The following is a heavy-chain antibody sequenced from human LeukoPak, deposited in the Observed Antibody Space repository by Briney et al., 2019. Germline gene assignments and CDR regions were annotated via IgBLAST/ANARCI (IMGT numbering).Heavy chain of an antibody. V-gene: IGHV4-38-2*02. J-gene: IGHJ4*02. CDR1: GYSISSGYY. CDR2: IYHSGSA. Sequence: SETLSLTCTVSGYSISSGYYWGWIRQPPGKGLEWIGSIYHSGSAYYNPSLKSRVTISVDTSKNQFSLKLSSVTAADTAVYHCARGIDDTVWSGYSTRASFDYWGQGTLVTVFS. D-gene: IGHD3-3*01. CDR3: ARGIDDTVWSGYSTRASFDY.